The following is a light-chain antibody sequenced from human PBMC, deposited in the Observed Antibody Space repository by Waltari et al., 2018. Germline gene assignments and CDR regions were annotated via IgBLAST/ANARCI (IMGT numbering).Light chain of an antibody. J-gene: IGKJ2*01. Sequence: EIVLTQSPATLSLSPGERATLSCRASQSVSSYLAWYQHKPCQAPRLLIYHASNRATSIPARFSGSGSGTDFTLTISSLEPEDFAVYYCQQRSNWPPTFGQGTKLEI. CDR1: QSVSSY. CDR3: QQRSNWPPT. CDR2: HAS. V-gene: IGKV3-11*01.